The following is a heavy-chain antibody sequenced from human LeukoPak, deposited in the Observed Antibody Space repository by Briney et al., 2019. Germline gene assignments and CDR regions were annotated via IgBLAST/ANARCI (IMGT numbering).Heavy chain of an antibody. V-gene: IGHV3-30*18. CDR1: GFTFSSYG. D-gene: IGHD6-13*01. J-gene: IGHJ4*02. CDR2: ISYDGSNK. CDR3: AKGHQFIIAEKYYFDY. Sequence: PGGSLRLSCAASGFTFSSYGMHWVRQAPGKGLEGVAVISYDGSNKYYADSVKGRFTISRDNSKNTLYLQTNSLRAEDTAVYYCAKGHQFIIAEKYYFDYWGQGTLVTVSS.